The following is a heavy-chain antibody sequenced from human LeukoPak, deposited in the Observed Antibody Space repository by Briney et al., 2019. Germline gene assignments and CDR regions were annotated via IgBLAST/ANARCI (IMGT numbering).Heavy chain of an antibody. CDR3: ARGSSWLYYFDY. J-gene: IGHJ4*02. Sequence: SVKVSCKASGGTFSSYAISWVRQAPGQGLEWMGRIIPILGIANYAQKFQGRVTITADKSTSTAYMELSSLRSGDTAVYYCARGSSWLYYFDYWGQGTLVTVSS. V-gene: IGHV1-69*04. D-gene: IGHD6-13*01. CDR2: IIPILGIA. CDR1: GGTFSSYA.